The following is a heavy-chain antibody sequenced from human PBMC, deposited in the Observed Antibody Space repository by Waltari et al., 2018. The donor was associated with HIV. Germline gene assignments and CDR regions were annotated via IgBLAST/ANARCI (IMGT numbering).Heavy chain of an antibody. Sequence: QLQLQESGSGLVKPSQTLSLTCAVSGGSISSGGYSWTWIRQPPGKGLEWIGYISQRWTTYSNPSLLSRVTISLDKSKNHFSLKLRSVTAADTAVYYCARDRLSVTTRGGYYYGLDVWGQGTTVTVSS. J-gene: IGHJ6*02. CDR3: ARDRLSVTTRGGYYYGLDV. D-gene: IGHD4-17*01. CDR1: GGSISSGGYS. CDR2: ISQRWTT. V-gene: IGHV4-30-2*01.